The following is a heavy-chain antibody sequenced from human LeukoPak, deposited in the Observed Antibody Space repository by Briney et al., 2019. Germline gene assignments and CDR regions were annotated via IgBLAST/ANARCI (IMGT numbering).Heavy chain of an antibody. CDR1: GGSFSGYY. CDR3: ARLRRSSGYYYDHDY. J-gene: IGHJ4*02. V-gene: IGHV4-34*01. D-gene: IGHD3-22*01. Sequence: SETLSLTCAVYGGSFSGYYWSWIRQPPGKGLEWIGEINHSGSTNYNPSLKSRVTISVDTSKNQFPLKLSSVTAADTAVYYCARLRRSSGYYYDHDYWGQGTLVTVSS. CDR2: INHSGST.